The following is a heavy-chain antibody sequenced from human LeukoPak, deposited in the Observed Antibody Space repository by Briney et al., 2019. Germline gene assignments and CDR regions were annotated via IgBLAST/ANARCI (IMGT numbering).Heavy chain of an antibody. D-gene: IGHD2-8*02. J-gene: IGHJ5*02. CDR1: GFTFSSYA. CDR3: AKGVSSVVYALNWFDP. CDR2: ISGSGGST. V-gene: IGHV3-23*01. Sequence: GGSLRLSCAASGFTFSSYAMSWVRLAPGKGLEWVSAISGSGGSTYYADSVKGRFTISRDNSKNTLYLQMNSLRAEDTAVYYCAKGVSSVVYALNWFDPWGQGTLVTVSS.